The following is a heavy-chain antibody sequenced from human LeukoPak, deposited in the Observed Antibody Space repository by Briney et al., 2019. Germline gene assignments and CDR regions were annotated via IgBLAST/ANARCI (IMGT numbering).Heavy chain of an antibody. Sequence: GGSLRLSCAASGFTVSSNYMSWVRQAPGKGLEWVSVIYSGGSTYYADSVKGRFTISRDNSKNTLYLRMNSLRAEDTAVYYCARAYDSSGYYEYWGQGTLVTVSS. CDR2: IYSGGST. CDR3: ARAYDSSGYYEY. D-gene: IGHD3-22*01. J-gene: IGHJ4*02. CDR1: GFTVSSNY. V-gene: IGHV3-66*01.